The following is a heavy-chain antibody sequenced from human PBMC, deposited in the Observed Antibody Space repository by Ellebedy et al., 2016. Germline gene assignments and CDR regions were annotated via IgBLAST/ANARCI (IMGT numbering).Heavy chain of an antibody. CDR3: ARGGGTFDY. CDR2: IYHSGNT. J-gene: IGHJ4*02. D-gene: IGHD1-26*01. Sequence: SETLSLXXTVSGGSLTSHYWSWVRQPPGKGLEWIGYIYHSGNTNYNPSLKSRVSISVDTSKSQFSLKLTSLTAADTAVYYCARGGGTFDYWGQGTPVTVSS. CDR1: GGSLTSHY. V-gene: IGHV4-59*11.